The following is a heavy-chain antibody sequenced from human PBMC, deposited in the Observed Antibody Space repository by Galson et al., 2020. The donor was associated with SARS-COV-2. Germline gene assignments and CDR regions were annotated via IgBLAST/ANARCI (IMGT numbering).Heavy chain of an antibody. J-gene: IGHJ6*02. Sequence: SETLSLTCAVSGGSISSGDDSWTWIRQPPGKGLEWIGYISHNGSTFYNPSLKSRVIISIDRSTNQLSLRLRSVSAADTAIYYCARVSMSTSGLDVWGQGTTVTVSS. CDR3: ARVSMSTSGLDV. V-gene: IGHV4-30-2*01. CDR2: ISHNGST. D-gene: IGHD3-10*02. CDR1: GGSISSGDDS.